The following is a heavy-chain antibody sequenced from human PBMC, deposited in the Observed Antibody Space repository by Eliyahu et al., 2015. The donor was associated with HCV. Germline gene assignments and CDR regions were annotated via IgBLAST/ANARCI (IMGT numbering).Heavy chain of an antibody. CDR3: ARLFRDSGLYYFDY. D-gene: IGHD3-10*01. V-gene: IGHV4-59*01. Sequence: QVQLQESGPGLVKPSETLSLTCTVSGGSISGYYWSWIRQPPGKGLEWIGYIYYSGSTNYNPSLKSRVAMSVDTSKNQFSLRLSSVTAADTAMYYCARLFRDSGLYYFDYWGQGALVTVSS. CDR2: IYYSGST. J-gene: IGHJ4*02. CDR1: GGSISGYY.